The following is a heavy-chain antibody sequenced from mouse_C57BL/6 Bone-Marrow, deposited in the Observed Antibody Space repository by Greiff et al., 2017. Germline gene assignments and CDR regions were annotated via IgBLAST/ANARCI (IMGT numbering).Heavy chain of an antibody. CDR1: GYAFSSSW. Sequence: VKLMESGPELVKPGASVKISCKASGYAFSSSWMNWVKQRPGKGLEWIGRIYPGDGDTNYNGKFKGKATLTADKSSSTAYMQLSSLTSEDSAVYVCAREGVLLFFDYWGQGTTLTVSS. CDR3: AREGVLLFFDY. CDR2: IYPGDGDT. D-gene: IGHD1-1*02. J-gene: IGHJ2*01. V-gene: IGHV1-82*01.